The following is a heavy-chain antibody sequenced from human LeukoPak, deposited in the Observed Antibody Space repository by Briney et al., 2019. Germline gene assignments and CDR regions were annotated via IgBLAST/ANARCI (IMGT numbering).Heavy chain of an antibody. CDR1: GFTFSSYS. CDR3: ARDRRMATIPDY. V-gene: IGHV3-21*01. Sequence: PGGSLRLSCAASGFTFSSYSMNWVRQAPGKGLEWVSSISSSSSYIYYADSVKGRFTISRDNSKNTLYLQMNSLRAEDTAVYYCARDRRMATIPDYWGQGTLVTVSS. D-gene: IGHD5-24*01. J-gene: IGHJ4*02. CDR2: ISSSSSYI.